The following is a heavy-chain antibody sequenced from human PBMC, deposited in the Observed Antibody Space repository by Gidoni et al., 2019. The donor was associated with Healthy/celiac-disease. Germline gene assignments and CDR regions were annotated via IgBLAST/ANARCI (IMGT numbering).Heavy chain of an antibody. V-gene: IGHV3-30*18. CDR3: AKELRFLEWLKAGYYYGMDV. CDR2: ISYDGSNK. Sequence: QVQLVESGGGVVQPGRSLRLSCAASGFTFSRYGMHWVRQAPGKGLEWVAVISYDGSNKYYADSVKGRFTISRDNSKNTLYLQMNSLRAEDTAVYYCAKELRFLEWLKAGYYYGMDVWGQGTTVTVSS. J-gene: IGHJ6*02. D-gene: IGHD3-3*01. CDR1: GFTFSRYG.